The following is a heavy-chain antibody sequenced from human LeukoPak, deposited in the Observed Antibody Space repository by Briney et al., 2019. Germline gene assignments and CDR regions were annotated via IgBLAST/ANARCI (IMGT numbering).Heavy chain of an antibody. CDR1: GGSITSDY. J-gene: IGHJ4*02. V-gene: IGHV4-59*01. Sequence: SETLSLTCTVSGGSITSDYWSWIRQPPGKGLESIGYIYYSGSTNYNPSLKSRVTISVDTSKNQFSLKLSSVTDADTAVYYCARVASVGATRALDYWGQGTLVTVSS. D-gene: IGHD1-26*01. CDR2: IYYSGST. CDR3: ARVASVGATRALDY.